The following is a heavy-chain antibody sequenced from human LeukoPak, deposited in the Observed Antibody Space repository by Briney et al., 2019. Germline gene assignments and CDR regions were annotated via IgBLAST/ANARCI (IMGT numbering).Heavy chain of an antibody. D-gene: IGHD6-19*01. CDR3: ARVGLLDSSGYYYYGMDV. V-gene: IGHV1-18*01. J-gene: IGHJ6*02. Sequence: ASVKISCKASGYTFTSYGISGVRQAPGQGVEWMGWISAYNGNTNYAQKLQGRVTMTTDTSTSTAYMELRSLRSDDTAVYYCARVGLLDSSGYYYYGMDVWGQGTTVTVSS. CDR2: ISAYNGNT. CDR1: GYTFTSYG.